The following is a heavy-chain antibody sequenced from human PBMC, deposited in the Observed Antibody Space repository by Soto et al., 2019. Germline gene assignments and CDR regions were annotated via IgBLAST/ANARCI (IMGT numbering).Heavy chain of an antibody. CDR3: ARSYCSGGSCYTAHDAFDI. CDR1: GYTFTYRY. Sequence: ASVKVSCKASGYTFTYRYLHWVRQAPGQALEWMGWITPFNGNTNYAQKFQDRVTITRDRSMSTAYMELSSLRSEDTSMYYCARSYCSGGSCYTAHDAFDIWGQGTMVTVSS. D-gene: IGHD2-15*01. V-gene: IGHV1-45*02. CDR2: ITPFNGNT. J-gene: IGHJ3*02.